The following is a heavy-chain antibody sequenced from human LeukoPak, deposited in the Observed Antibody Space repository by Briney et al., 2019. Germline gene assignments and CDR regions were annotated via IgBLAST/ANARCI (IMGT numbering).Heavy chain of an antibody. CDR1: GYTFTSYA. D-gene: IGHD2-2*01. Sequence: GASVKVSCKASGYTFTSYAMNWVRQAPGQGLEWMGWINTYTGNPTYAQGFTGRFVFSLDTSVSTAYLQISSLKAEDTAVYYCAREDEYQLLSGAFDIWGQGTMVTVSS. CDR2: INTYTGNP. V-gene: IGHV7-4-1*02. J-gene: IGHJ3*02. CDR3: AREDEYQLLSGAFDI.